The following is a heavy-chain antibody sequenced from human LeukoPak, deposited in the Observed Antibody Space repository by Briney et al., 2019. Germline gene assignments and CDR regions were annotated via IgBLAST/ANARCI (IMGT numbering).Heavy chain of an antibody. CDR2: IKSKTDGGTT. Sequence: GGSLRLSCAASGFTFSSYEMNWVSQAPGKGLEWVGRIKSKTDGGTTDYAAPVKGRFTISRDDSKNTLYLQMNSLKTEDTAVYYCTTDQDYYDSSGYVRDAFDIWGQGTMVTVSS. V-gene: IGHV3-15*01. CDR3: TTDQDYYDSSGYVRDAFDI. D-gene: IGHD3-22*01. CDR1: GFTFSSYE. J-gene: IGHJ3*02.